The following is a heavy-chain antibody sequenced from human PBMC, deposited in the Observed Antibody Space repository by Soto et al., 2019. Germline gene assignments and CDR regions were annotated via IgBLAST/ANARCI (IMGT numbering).Heavy chain of an antibody. CDR3: ARYGAGDGSFFDY. Sequence: QVQLVESGGGVVQPGRTLRLSCAASGFTFSRYAMHWVRQAPGKGMGRVAVISYDGSNKYYANSVTGRFTISRDNSKNTLYLQMNSLRAEDTAVYYCARYGAGDGSFFDYWGQGTLVTVSS. CDR1: GFTFSRYA. J-gene: IGHJ4*02. CDR2: ISYDGSNK. D-gene: IGHD3-10*01. V-gene: IGHV3-30-3*01.